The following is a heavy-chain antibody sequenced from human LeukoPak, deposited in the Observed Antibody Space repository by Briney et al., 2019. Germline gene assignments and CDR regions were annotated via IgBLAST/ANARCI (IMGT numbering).Heavy chain of an antibody. CDR3: AGHFGAWHYFDY. Sequence: GGSLRLSCTASGFTFSSSGMNWVRQAPGKGLEWVSFIGTNSRTTYYGDSVKGRFTISRDNAKNSLYLQMNSLRAEDTAVYYCAGHFGAWHYFDYWGQGTLVTVSS. CDR1: GFTFSSSG. D-gene: IGHD3-3*01. CDR2: IGTNSRTT. V-gene: IGHV3-48*01. J-gene: IGHJ4*02.